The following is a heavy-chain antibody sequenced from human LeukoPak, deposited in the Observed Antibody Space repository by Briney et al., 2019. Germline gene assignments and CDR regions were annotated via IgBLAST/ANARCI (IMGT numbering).Heavy chain of an antibody. Sequence: PSETLSLTCTVSGGSISSYYWSWIRQPAGKGLEWIGRIYTSGSTNYNPSLKSRVTVSVDTSKNQFSLKLSSVTAADTAVYFCTTTSGTSAVDYWGQGTLVTVSS. CDR2: IYTSGST. CDR3: TTTSGTSAVDY. J-gene: IGHJ4*02. CDR1: GGSISSYY. V-gene: IGHV4-4*07.